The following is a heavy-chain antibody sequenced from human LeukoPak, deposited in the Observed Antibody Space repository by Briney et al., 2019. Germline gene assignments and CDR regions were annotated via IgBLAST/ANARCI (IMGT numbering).Heavy chain of an antibody. V-gene: IGHV3-48*03. CDR2: ISGGDTTI. Sequence: GGSLRRSCAASGFTISSYEMNWVRQAPGKGLEWVSYISGGDTTIYYADSVKGRLTISRDSSKNTLYLQMNSLRDEDTAMYYCARAKSGKAMAFDYWGQGTLVTVSS. CDR1: GFTISSYE. D-gene: IGHD5-24*01. CDR3: ARAKSGKAMAFDY. J-gene: IGHJ4*02.